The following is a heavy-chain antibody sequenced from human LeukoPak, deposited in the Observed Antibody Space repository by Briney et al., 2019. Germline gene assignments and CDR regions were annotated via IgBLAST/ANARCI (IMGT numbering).Heavy chain of an antibody. CDR3: ARVGTGGYYYYYMDV. Sequence: SETLSLTCAVYGGSFSDYYWSWIRQPPGKGLEWIGEINHSGSTNYNPPLKSRVTISVDTSKNQFSLKLSSVTAADTAVYYCARVGTGGYYYYYMDVWGKGTTVTVSS. J-gene: IGHJ6*03. CDR1: GGSFSDYY. V-gene: IGHV4-34*01. D-gene: IGHD2-8*02. CDR2: INHSGST.